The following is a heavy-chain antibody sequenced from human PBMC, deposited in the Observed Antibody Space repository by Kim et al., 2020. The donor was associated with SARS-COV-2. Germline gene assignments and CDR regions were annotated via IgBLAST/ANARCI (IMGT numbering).Heavy chain of an antibody. D-gene: IGHD3-10*01. CDR3: ARGIGDPPWFDP. V-gene: IGHV1-69*13. CDR2: IIPIFGTA. CDR1: GGTFSSYA. Sequence: SVKVSCKASGGTFSSYAISWVRQAPGQGLEWMGGIIPIFGTANYAQKFQGRVTITADESTSTAYMELSSLRSEDAAVYYCARGIGDPPWFDPWGQGTLVTVSS. J-gene: IGHJ5*02.